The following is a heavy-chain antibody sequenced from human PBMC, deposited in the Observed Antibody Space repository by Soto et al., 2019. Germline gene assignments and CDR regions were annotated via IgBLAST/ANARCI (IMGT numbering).Heavy chain of an antibody. J-gene: IGHJ4*02. CDR1: GGSVSSGSYY. Sequence: SETLSLTXSVSGGSVSSGSYYWSWIRQPPGKGLEWIGYSYYSGSTKYNPSLESRVTISVDTSKNQFSLKLTSVTAADTAVYYCASESLYCSGGTCYSYFEYWGQGTLVTVSS. D-gene: IGHD2-15*01. CDR3: ASESLYCSGGTCYSYFEY. V-gene: IGHV4-61*01. CDR2: SYYSGST.